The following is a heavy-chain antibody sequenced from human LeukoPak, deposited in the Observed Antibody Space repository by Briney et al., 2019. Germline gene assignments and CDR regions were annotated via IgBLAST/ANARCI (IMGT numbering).Heavy chain of an antibody. J-gene: IGHJ4*02. Sequence: GGSLRLSCAPSGFTVSSNYISWVRQAQGKGLEWVSVIYSGGSTYYADSVKGRFTISRDNSKNTLYLQMNSLRAEDTAVYYCARDSMSIAAAVYWGQGTLVTVSS. D-gene: IGHD6-13*01. CDR3: ARDSMSIAAAVY. CDR1: GFTVSSNY. V-gene: IGHV3-66*01. CDR2: IYSGGST.